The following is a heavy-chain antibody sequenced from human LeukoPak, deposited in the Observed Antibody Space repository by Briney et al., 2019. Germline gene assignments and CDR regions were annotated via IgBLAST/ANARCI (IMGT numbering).Heavy chain of an antibody. V-gene: IGHV3-23*01. Sequence: PGGSLRLSCAASGFTFSDYYMSWVRQAPGKGLEWVSSISGSGDNTFYADSVKGRFTISRDNSKNTLYLQMNTLRAEDTAAYHCAKGRNEDGDAALNYWGQGTLVTVSS. CDR1: GFTFSDYY. D-gene: IGHD4-17*01. J-gene: IGHJ4*02. CDR2: ISGSGDNT. CDR3: AKGRNEDGDAALNY.